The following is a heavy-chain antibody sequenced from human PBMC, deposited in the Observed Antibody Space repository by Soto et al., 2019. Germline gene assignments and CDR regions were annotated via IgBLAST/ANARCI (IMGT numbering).Heavy chain of an antibody. D-gene: IGHD5-18*01. V-gene: IGHV3-23*01. CDR1: GFTFSSYA. J-gene: IGHJ4*02. CDR2: ISGSGGST. Sequence: GGSLRLSCAASGFTFSSYAMSRVRQAPGKGLEWVSAISGSGGSTYYADSVKGRFTISRDNSKNTLYLQMNSLRAEDTAVYYCSKGTGFSYGDEYSFDHWGQGSQVTVSS. CDR3: SKGTGFSYGDEYSFDH.